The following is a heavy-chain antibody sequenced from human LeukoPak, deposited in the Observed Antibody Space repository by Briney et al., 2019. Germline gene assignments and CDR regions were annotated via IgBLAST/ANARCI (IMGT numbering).Heavy chain of an antibody. Sequence: ASVKVSCKASGYTFTGYYIHWVRQAPGQGLEWMGWINPNNGATNYPQKFQGRVTMTRDTSISTAYMELNRLRSDDTAVYYCAGXETTXTSPPXYFXMDVWGKGTTVTVSS. CDR3: AGXETTXTSPPXYFXMDV. CDR2: INPNNGAT. V-gene: IGHV1-2*02. CDR1: GYTFTGYY. J-gene: IGHJ6*03. D-gene: IGHD4-11*01.